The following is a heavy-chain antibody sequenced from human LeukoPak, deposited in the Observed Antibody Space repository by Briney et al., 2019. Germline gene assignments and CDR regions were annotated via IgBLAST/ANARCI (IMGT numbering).Heavy chain of an antibody. CDR2: IYYSGST. Sequence: PSETLSLTCTVSRGSHSSSSYYWGWTRRPPGKGLEWIGSIYYSGSTYYNPSPKSRVTISVDTSKNQFSLKLSSVTAADTAVYYCARLGSYYYYMDVWGKGTTVTVSS. D-gene: IGHD3-10*01. CDR3: ARLGSYYYYMDV. J-gene: IGHJ6*03. CDR1: RGSHSSSSYY. V-gene: IGHV4-39*01.